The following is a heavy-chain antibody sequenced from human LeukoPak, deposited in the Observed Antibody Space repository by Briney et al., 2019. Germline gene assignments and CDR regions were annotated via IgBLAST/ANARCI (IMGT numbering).Heavy chain of an antibody. CDR3: AKGAVGKSESSGYPPHFDY. CDR2: FDPEDGET. D-gene: IGHD3-22*01. V-gene: IGHV1-24*01. CDR1: GYTLTELS. J-gene: IGHJ4*02. Sequence: ASVKVSCKVSGYTLTELSMHWVRQAPGKGLEWMGGFDPEDGETIYAQKFQGRVTMTEDTSTDTAYMELSSLRAEDTAVYYCAKGAVGKSESSGYPPHFDYWGQGTLVTVSS.